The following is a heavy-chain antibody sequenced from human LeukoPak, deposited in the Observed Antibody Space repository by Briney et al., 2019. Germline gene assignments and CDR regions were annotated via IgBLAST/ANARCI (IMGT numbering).Heavy chain of an antibody. CDR2: ISGSGGST. CDR3: AKAGSGVPIVVVPAAFDS. CDR1: GFTFSSYA. Sequence: PRGSLRLSCAASGFTFSSYAMSWVRQAPGKGLEWVSAISGSGGSTYYADSVKGRFTISRDNSKNTLYLQMNSLRAEDTAVYYCAKAGSGVPIVVVPAAFDSWGQEPWSPSPQ. J-gene: IGHJ4*01. V-gene: IGHV3-23*01. D-gene: IGHD2-21*01.